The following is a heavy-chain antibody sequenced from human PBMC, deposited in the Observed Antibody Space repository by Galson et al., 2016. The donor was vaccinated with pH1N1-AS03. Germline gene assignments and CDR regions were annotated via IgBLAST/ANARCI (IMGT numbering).Heavy chain of an antibody. CDR1: AGSISTYY. J-gene: IGHJ4*02. CDR3: ARVRSEWLGVNSSWYGIDS. V-gene: IGHV4-59*01. Sequence: ETLSLTCTVSAGSISTYYWTWIRQPPGRGLEWIGYIYFSGRTNCSPSLKSRANISLDRSRNQFSLTLNPVTAADTAVYYCARVRSEWLGVNSSWYGIDSWGQGTLVTVSS. CDR2: IYFSGRT. D-gene: IGHD2-2*01.